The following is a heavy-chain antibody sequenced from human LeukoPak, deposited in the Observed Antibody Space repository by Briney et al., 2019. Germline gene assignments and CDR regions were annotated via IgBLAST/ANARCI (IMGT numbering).Heavy chain of an antibody. J-gene: IGHJ4*02. Sequence: GGSLRLSCAASGFSFSDFAMHWVRQAPGKGLECVAVMSYDGKNKYYADSVKGRFTISRDNSKNTLYLQMNSLRTEDTAVYYCAKDGMATISYYFDYWGQGTLVTVSS. D-gene: IGHD5-24*01. V-gene: IGHV3-30*04. CDR2: MSYDGKNK. CDR1: GFSFSDFA. CDR3: AKDGMATISYYFDY.